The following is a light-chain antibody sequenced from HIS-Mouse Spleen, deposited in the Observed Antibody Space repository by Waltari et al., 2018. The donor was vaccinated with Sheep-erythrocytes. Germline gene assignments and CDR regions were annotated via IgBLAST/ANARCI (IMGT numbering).Light chain of an antibody. J-gene: IGLJ2*01. V-gene: IGLV3-1*01. CDR3: QAWDSSTEV. Sequence: SYELTQPPSVSVSPGQTASIPCSGDNLGDKYACWYQQKPGQSPVLVIYQDSKRPSGIPERFSGSNSGNTATLTISGTQAMDEADYYCQAWDSSTEVFGGGTKLTVL. CDR1: NLGDKY. CDR2: QDS.